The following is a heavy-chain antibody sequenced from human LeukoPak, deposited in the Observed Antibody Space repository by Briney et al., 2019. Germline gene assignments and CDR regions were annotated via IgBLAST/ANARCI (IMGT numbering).Heavy chain of an antibody. CDR2: IYTSGST. CDR1: GGSISSSSYY. J-gene: IGHJ4*02. CDR3: ARDSQLQGYFDY. D-gene: IGHD5-18*01. V-gene: IGHV4-61*02. Sequence: KSSETLSLTCTVSGGSISSSSYYWSWIRQPAGKGLEWIGRIYTSGSTNYNPSLKSRVTMSVDTSKNQFSLKLSSVTAADTAVYYCARDSQLQGYFDYWGQGTLVTVSS.